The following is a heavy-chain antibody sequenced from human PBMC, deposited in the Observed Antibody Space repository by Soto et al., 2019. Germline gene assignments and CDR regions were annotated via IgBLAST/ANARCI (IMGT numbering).Heavy chain of an antibody. Sequence: QIALMESGPTLVKPTQTLTLTCTFSGFSLSPGGVGVGWIGQPPGKALEFLALIYWNDDKRYGPSLKSRLTITTDTSKNQVVLTMTNMDPVDTATYYCALRHLVNYYSPPDYWGQGTLVTVSS. V-gene: IGHV2-5*01. CDR2: IYWNDDK. J-gene: IGHJ4*02. CDR3: ALRHLVNYYSPPDY. D-gene: IGHD3-10*01. CDR1: GFSLSPGGVG.